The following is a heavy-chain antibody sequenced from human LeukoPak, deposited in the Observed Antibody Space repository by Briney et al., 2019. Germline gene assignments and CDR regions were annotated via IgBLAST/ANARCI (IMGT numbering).Heavy chain of an antibody. Sequence: ASVKVSCKASGYTFTGYYMHWVRQAPGQGLEWMGWINPNSGGTNYAQKFQGRGTMTRDASISTADMELSRLKSDATAVYYCARDKEWPGIVVAKTYNWFAPWGQGTLLTVPS. CDR2: INPNSGGT. CDR3: ARDKEWPGIVVAKTYNWFAP. D-gene: IGHD2-2*01. V-gene: IGHV1-2*02. CDR1: GYTFTGYY. J-gene: IGHJ5*02.